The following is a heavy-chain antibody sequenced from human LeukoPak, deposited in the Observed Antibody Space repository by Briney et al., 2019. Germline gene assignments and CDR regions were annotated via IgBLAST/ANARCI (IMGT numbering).Heavy chain of an antibody. CDR2: IYYSGHT. V-gene: IGHV4-39*07. CDR3: ARDRDVDDFDS. CDR1: GGSISSSSYY. J-gene: IGHJ4*01. D-gene: IGHD2-15*01. Sequence: SETLSLTCTVSGGSISSSSYYWGWIRQPPGKGLEWIGNIYYSGHTYCNPSLKSRVTTSIDTSKNQLSLNLKSVTAADAAVYYCARDRDVDDFDSWGHGTLVTVSS.